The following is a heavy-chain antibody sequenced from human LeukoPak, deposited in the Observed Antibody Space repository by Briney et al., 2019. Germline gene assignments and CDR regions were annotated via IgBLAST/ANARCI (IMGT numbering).Heavy chain of an antibody. CDR1: GFTFNSYA. Sequence: GGSLRFSCAASGFTFNSYAMNWVRQAPGKGLEWVSAISSSGGSTYYADSVKGRFTISRDNSKNTLYLQMNSLRGEDTAVYHCAKDDKYSSSSGYYHFYMDVWGKGTTVTVSS. V-gene: IGHV3-23*01. D-gene: IGHD6-6*01. J-gene: IGHJ6*03. CDR3: AKDDKYSSSSGYYHFYMDV. CDR2: ISSSGGST.